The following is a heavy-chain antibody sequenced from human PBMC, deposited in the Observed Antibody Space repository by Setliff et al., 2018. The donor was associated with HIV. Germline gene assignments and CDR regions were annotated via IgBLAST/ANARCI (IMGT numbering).Heavy chain of an antibody. Sequence: LRLSCAASGFSFSLFAMHWVRQAPGKGLEWVAVISNSGSTKDYADSVKGRFTISRDNSRNTLYLEMNRLRADDTAVYYCAKAARDYYDSSGYYIGIDYWGRGTLVTVSS. CDR2: ISNSGSTK. V-gene: IGHV3-30-3*01. CDR3: AKAARDYYDSSGYYIGIDY. D-gene: IGHD3-22*01. CDR1: GFSFSLFA. J-gene: IGHJ4*02.